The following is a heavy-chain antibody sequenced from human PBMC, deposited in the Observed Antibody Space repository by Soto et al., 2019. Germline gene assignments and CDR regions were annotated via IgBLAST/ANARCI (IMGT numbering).Heavy chain of an antibody. CDR2: IYWDDDK. D-gene: IGHD4-17*01. J-gene: IGHJ4*02. CDR1: GFSLSTSGVG. Sequence: QITLKESGPTLVKPTQTLTLTCTFSGFSLSTSGVGVGWIRQPPGKALEWLALIYWDDDKRYSPSLKSRLTITKDPSKNQVVLTMTNMDPVDTATYYCAHRVRYGDQYYFDYWGQGTLVTVSS. V-gene: IGHV2-5*02. CDR3: AHRVRYGDQYYFDY.